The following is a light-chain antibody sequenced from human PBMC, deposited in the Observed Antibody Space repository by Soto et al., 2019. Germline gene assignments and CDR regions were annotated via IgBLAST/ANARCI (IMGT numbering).Light chain of an antibody. CDR1: HTVSRW. CDR2: KAA. CDR3: QQRSNWSSLT. Sequence: DIELTQSPSSLSASAGDRVTISCRASHTVSRWFAWYQQQPGKPPKLLINKAATIKSGVPSRLSGSRSGTEFTLTISSLEPEDSAVYYCQQRSNWSSLTFGGGTKVDIK. J-gene: IGKJ4*01. V-gene: IGKV1-5*03.